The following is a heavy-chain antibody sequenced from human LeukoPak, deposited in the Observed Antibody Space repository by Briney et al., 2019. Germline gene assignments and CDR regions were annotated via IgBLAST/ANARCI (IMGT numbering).Heavy chain of an antibody. Sequence: PGRSLRLSCAASGFTFTSYAMHWVRQAPGQRLEWMGWINAGNGNTKYSQKFQGRVTITRDTSTSTAYMELSSLRSEDTAVYYCARGGERYFDWLQPQIGFDIWGQGTMVTVSS. D-gene: IGHD3-9*01. CDR2: INAGNGNT. CDR1: GFTFTSYA. V-gene: IGHV1-3*01. CDR3: ARGGERYFDWLQPQIGFDI. J-gene: IGHJ3*02.